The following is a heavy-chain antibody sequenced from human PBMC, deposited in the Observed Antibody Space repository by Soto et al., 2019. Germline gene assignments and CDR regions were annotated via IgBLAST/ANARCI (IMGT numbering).Heavy chain of an antibody. CDR3: ARGKGMEENYFYYGMDI. Sequence: WASVKVSCKASGYTSSTYGMHWVRQAPGQSLEWMGWLNGGTGQTRYSQRFQDRVIITRDTSASTGYMELRSLRSEDTAVYYCARGKGMEENYFYYGMDIWGQGTTVTVSS. V-gene: IGHV1-3*01. J-gene: IGHJ6*02. CDR2: LNGGTGQT. D-gene: IGHD3-10*01. CDR1: GYTSSTYG.